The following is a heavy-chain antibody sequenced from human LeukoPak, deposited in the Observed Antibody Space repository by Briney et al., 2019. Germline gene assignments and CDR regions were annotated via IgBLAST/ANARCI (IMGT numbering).Heavy chain of an antibody. CDR3: AREGDPGSGYNYGNWLDV. Sequence: SETLSLTCTVSGGSISSSSYYWGWIRQPPGKGLEWIGYSHHSGSTNYNPSVKSRVTISVDTSKNQFSLKLTSMTAADTAVYYCAREGDPGSGYNYGNWLDVWGQGILAIVSS. CDR2: SHHSGST. CDR1: GGSISSSSYY. D-gene: IGHD5-12*01. V-gene: IGHV4-61*01. J-gene: IGHJ5*02.